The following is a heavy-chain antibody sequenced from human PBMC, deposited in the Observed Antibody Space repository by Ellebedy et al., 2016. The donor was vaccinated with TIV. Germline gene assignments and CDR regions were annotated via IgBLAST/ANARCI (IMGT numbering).Heavy chain of an antibody. Sequence: GGSLRLSXVASGFTFGRYRMHWVRQAPGNKLVWVSRIKSDGSSTTYADSVKSRFTTSRDNARNTLYLQMNSLRGEDTAVYFCARDRGDYSISGPWGQGTLVTVSS. V-gene: IGHV3-74*01. J-gene: IGHJ5*02. CDR1: GFTFGRYR. D-gene: IGHD4-11*01. CDR2: IKSDGSST. CDR3: ARDRGDYSISGP.